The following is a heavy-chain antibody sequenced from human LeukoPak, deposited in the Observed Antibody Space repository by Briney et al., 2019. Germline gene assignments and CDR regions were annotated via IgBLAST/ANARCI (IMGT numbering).Heavy chain of an antibody. CDR1: GYSFTTYG. J-gene: IGHJ5*02. Sequence: ASVKVSCKTSGYSFTTYGVTWVRQAPRQGLEWMGWINPNSGGTNYAQKFQGRVTMTRDTSISTAYMELSRLRSDDTAVYYCARDKVTMVRGVTYWFDPWGQGTLVTVSS. CDR3: ARDKVTMVRGVTYWFDP. D-gene: IGHD3-10*01. CDR2: INPNSGGT. V-gene: IGHV1-2*02.